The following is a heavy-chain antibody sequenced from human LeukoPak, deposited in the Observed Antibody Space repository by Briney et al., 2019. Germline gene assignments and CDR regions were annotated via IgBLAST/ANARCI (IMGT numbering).Heavy chain of an antibody. D-gene: IGHD3-22*01. CDR3: ASEYDSSGSFDY. CDR2: IYYSGST. J-gene: IGHJ4*02. CDR1: GGSISSGGYY. V-gene: IGHV4-31*03. Sequence: SQTLFLTCTVSGGSISSGGYYWSWIRQHPGKGLEWIGYIYYSGSTYYNPSLKSRVTISVDTSKNQFSLKLSSVTAADTAVYYCASEYDSSGSFDYWGQGTLVTVSS.